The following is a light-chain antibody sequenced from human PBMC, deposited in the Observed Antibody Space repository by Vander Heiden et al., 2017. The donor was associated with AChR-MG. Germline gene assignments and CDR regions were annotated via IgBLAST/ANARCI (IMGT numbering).Light chain of an antibody. Sequence: DIQMTQSPSSLSASVGDRVTITCRASQSMSSYLNWYQQKPGQAPKLLIYAASSLQSGVPERFSGSGSGTDFTLTISSLQPEDFAIYYCQQSYSTPLAFGGGTKVEIK. CDR1: QSMSSY. V-gene: IGKV1-39*01. J-gene: IGKJ4*01. CDR2: AAS. CDR3: QQSYSTPLA.